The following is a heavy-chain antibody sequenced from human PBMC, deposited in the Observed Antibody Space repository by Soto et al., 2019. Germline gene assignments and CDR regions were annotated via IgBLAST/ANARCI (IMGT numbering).Heavy chain of an antibody. CDR3: GHSSSGSHYYYGMDV. CDR1: GGTFSSYA. CDR2: IIPIFGTA. D-gene: IGHD6-6*01. Sequence: ASVKVSCKASGGTFSSYAISWVRQAPGQGLEWMGGIIPIFGTANYAQKFQGRVTITADESTSTAYMELSSLRSEDTAVYYCGHSSSGSHYYYGMDVWGQGTTVTVSS. V-gene: IGHV1-69*13. J-gene: IGHJ6*02.